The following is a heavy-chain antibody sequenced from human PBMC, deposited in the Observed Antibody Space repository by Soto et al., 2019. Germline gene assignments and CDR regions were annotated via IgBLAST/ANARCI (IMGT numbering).Heavy chain of an antibody. CDR1: GFTFSSYG. J-gene: IGHJ6*02. CDR3: AKPRYCSSTSCYGAFNGMDV. V-gene: IGHV3-30*18. Sequence: GGSLRLSCAASGFTFSSYGMHWVRQAPGKGLEWVAVISYDGSNKYYADSVKGRFTISRDNSKNTLYLQMNSLRAEDTAVYYCAKPRYCSSTSCYGAFNGMDVWGQGTTVTVSS. CDR2: ISYDGSNK. D-gene: IGHD2-2*01.